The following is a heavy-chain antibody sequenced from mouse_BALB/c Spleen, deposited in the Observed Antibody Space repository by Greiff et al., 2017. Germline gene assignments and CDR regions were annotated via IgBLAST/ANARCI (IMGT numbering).Heavy chain of an antibody. V-gene: IGHV2-4-1*01. CDR3: ARNDGITAAWFAY. D-gene: IGHD1-1*01. CDR2: IWSGGST. CDR1: GFSLTSYG. J-gene: IGHJ3*01. Sequence: QVHVKQSGPGLVQPSQSLSITCTVSGFSLTSYGVHWVRQSPGKGLEWLGVIWSGGSTDYNAAFISRLSISKDNSKSQVFFKMNSLQADDTAIYYCARNDGITAAWFAYWGQGTLVTVSA.